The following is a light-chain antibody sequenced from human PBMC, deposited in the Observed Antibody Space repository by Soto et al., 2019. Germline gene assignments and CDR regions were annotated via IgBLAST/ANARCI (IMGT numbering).Light chain of an antibody. V-gene: IGKV3D-15*01. Sequence: EIVMPKSPAPLSVSPGERATLSCRASQSVSSNLAWYQQKPGQAPRLLIYGASTRATGIPARFSGSGSGTEFTLTISSLQSEDFAVYYCQQYNNWPLTVGGGTKV. CDR3: QQYNNWPLT. J-gene: IGKJ4*01. CDR1: QSVSSN. CDR2: GAS.